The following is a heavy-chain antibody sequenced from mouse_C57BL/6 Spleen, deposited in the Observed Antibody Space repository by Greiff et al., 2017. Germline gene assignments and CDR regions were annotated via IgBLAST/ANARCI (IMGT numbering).Heavy chain of an antibody. CDR2: IYPGSGNT. V-gene: IGHV1-66*01. J-gene: IGHJ2*01. D-gene: IGHD3-2*02. CDR3: ARADSSGPFDY. Sequence: VQLQESGPELVKPGASVKISCKASGYSFISYYIHWVKQRPGQGLEWIGWIYPGSGNTKYNEKFKGKATLTADTSSSTAYMQLSSLTSEDSAVYYCARADSSGPFDYWGQGTTLTVSS. CDR1: GYSFISYY.